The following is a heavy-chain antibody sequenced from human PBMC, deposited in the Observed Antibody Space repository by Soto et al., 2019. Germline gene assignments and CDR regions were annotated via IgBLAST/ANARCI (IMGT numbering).Heavy chain of an antibody. D-gene: IGHD2-2*01. CDR3: AKSLPEYQLLDAFDI. CDR2: ISGSGGST. Sequence: PGGSLRLSCAASGFTFSSFAMSRVRQAPGKGLEWVSAISGSGGSTYYADSVKGRFTISRDNSKNTLYLQMNSLRAEDTAVYYCAKSLPEYQLLDAFDIWGQGTMVTVSS. J-gene: IGHJ3*02. V-gene: IGHV3-23*01. CDR1: GFTFSSFA.